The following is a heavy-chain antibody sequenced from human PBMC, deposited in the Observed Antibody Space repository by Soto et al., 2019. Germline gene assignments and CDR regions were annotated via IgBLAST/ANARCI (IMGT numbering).Heavy chain of an antibody. V-gene: IGHV3-11*01. J-gene: IGHJ4*02. CDR3: ARGRRGWLLVPAANAYLDY. Sequence: QVQLVESGGGLVKPGGSLRLSCAASGFTFSDYYMSWIRQAPGKGLEWVSYISSSGSTIYYADSVKGRFTISRDNAKTSLYLQMNRLRAEDTAVYDCARGRRGWLLVPAANAYLDYWGQGTLVTVSS. CDR1: GFTFSDYY. CDR2: ISSSGSTI. D-gene: IGHD2-2*01.